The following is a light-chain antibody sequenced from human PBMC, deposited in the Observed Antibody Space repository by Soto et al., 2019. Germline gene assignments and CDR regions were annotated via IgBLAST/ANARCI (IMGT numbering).Light chain of an antibody. J-gene: IGKJ1*01. CDR3: QQYNDWWT. Sequence: IEMTQSPATLSVSPGEGATLSCRASQSVSSNLTWYQQKPGQAPRLLIYGASTRATGVPARFSGSGSGTEFTLTISSLQSQDFAVYYCQQYNDWWTFGQGTKVDIK. CDR2: GAS. V-gene: IGKV3-15*01. CDR1: QSVSSN.